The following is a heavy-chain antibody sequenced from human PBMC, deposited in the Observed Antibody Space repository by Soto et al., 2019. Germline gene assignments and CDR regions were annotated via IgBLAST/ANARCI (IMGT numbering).Heavy chain of an antibody. Sequence: GGSLRLTCAASGVHFSSYAMSLVRQAPGKGLEWVAVISYDGSNKYYADSVKGRFTISRDNSKNTLYLQMNSLRAEDTAVYYCARDQEADAFDIWGQGTMVTVSS. CDR3: ARDQEADAFDI. J-gene: IGHJ3*02. CDR2: ISYDGSNK. V-gene: IGHV3-30-3*01. CDR1: GVHFSSYA.